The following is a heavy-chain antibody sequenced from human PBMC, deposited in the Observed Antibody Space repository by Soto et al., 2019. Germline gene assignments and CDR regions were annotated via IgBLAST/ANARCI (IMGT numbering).Heavy chain of an antibody. CDR3: ARYLPRYCSGGSCWRWFDS. J-gene: IGHJ5*01. CDR1: GYTFTGYY. CDR2: INPNSGGT. D-gene: IGHD2-15*01. V-gene: IGHV1-2*02. Sequence: XSVQGSCKTSGYTFTGYYMHLVRQAPGQGLECMGWINPNSGGTNYAQKFQGRVTMTRDTSISTAYMELSRLRSDDTAVYYCARYLPRYCSGGSCWRWFDSWGQGTLVTVSS.